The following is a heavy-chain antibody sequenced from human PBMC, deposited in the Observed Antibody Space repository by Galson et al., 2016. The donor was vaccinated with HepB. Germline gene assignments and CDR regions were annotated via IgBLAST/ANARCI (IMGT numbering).Heavy chain of an antibody. Sequence: PALVKPTQTLTLTCTFSGFSLSAFGMRVSWIRQPPGKALEWLAHIDWDDDMFYSTSLKARLTISKDTAKNQVVLTMTNMDPVDPATYFCARTARTSAYGDFGGYDIWGQGTMVTVSS. CDR1: GFSLSAFGMR. J-gene: IGHJ3*02. D-gene: IGHD4-17*01. V-gene: IGHV2-70*04. CDR3: ARTARTSAYGDFGGYDI. CDR2: IDWDDDM.